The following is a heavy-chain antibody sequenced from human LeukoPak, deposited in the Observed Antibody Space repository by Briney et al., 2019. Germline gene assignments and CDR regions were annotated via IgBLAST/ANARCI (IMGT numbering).Heavy chain of an antibody. J-gene: IGHJ6*04. CDR1: GFTFSSYA. V-gene: IGHV3-23*01. D-gene: IGHD2-21*01. CDR2: ISGSGDST. Sequence: GGSLRLSWAASGFTFSSYAMSWVRQAPGKGLEWVSAISGSGDSTYYVDSVKGRFTISRDNSKNTLYLQMNSLRAEDTAVYFCAKDIVVVPDALDVWGKGTTVTVSS. CDR3: AKDIVVVPDALDV.